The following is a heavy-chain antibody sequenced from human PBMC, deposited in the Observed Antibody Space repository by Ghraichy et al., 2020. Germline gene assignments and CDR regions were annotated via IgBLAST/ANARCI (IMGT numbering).Heavy chain of an antibody. J-gene: IGHJ4*02. Sequence: GESLNISCAASGFTFSNAWMSWVRQAPGKGLEWVGRIKSKTDGGTTDYAAPVKGRFTISRDDSKNTLYLQMNSLKTEDTAVYYCTTTNYYDSSGYYYPREIDYWGQGTLVTVSS. V-gene: IGHV3-15*01. CDR1: GFTFSNAW. CDR3: TTTNYYDSSGYYYPREIDY. D-gene: IGHD3-22*01. CDR2: IKSKTDGGTT.